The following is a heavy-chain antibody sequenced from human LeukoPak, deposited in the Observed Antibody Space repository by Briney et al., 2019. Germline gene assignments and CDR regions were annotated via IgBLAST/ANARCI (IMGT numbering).Heavy chain of an antibody. CDR2: ISSSSYT. J-gene: IGHJ6*02. CDR3: ARAPHYSNYGPYYYGMDV. V-gene: IGHV3-11*06. D-gene: IGHD4-11*01. CDR1: GFTFSDYY. Sequence: GGSLRLSCAASGFTFSDYYMSWIRQAPGKGLEWVSYISSSSYTNYADSVKGRFTISRDNAKNSLYLQMNSLRAEDTAVYYCARAPHYSNYGPYYYGMDVWGQGTTVTV.